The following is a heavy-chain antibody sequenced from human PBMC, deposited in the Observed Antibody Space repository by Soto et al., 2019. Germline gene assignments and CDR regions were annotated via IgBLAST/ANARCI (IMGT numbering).Heavy chain of an antibody. V-gene: IGHV1-18*01. J-gene: IGHJ4*03. CDR2: ISAYNGNT. Sequence: QVQLVQSGGEVKKPGASVKVSCKASGYTFTTYDLNWVRQAPGQGLEWMGWISAYNGNTNYAQNLQGRVTMTTDTPTSTGYMELRRLRSDDTAVYYCARVIVSEYHGDCWGQGNAVTVSS. CDR3: ARVIVSEYHGDC. D-gene: IGHD2-2*01. CDR1: GYTFTTYD.